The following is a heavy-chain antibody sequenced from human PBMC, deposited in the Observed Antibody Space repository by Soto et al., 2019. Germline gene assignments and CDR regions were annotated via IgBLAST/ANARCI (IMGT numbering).Heavy chain of an antibody. D-gene: IGHD6-13*01. CDR2: IDPSDSYT. J-gene: IGHJ6*02. Sequence: CIRQPPGKGLEWMGRIDPSDSYTNYSPSFQGHVTISADKSISTAYLQWSSLKASDTAMYYCARRSIAAAGDYYYGMDVWGQGTTVTVSS. CDR3: ARRSIAAAGDYYYGMDV. V-gene: IGHV5-10-1*01.